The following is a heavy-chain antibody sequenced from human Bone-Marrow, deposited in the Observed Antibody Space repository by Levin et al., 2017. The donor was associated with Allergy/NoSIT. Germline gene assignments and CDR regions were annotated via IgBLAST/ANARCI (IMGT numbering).Heavy chain of an antibody. J-gene: IGHJ6*03. V-gene: IGHV3-74*01. CDR2: IDIDGSST. CDR1: GFTFSSYW. D-gene: IGHD3-9*01. Sequence: GGSLRLSCAASGFTFSSYWMHWVRQAPGKGLVWVSRIDIDGSSTTYADSVKGRFTISRDNAKATLFLQMNSLRAEDTAVYYYARPLRANYDILATSGYYYYMDVWGKGTTVTVSS. CDR3: ARPLRANYDILATSGYYYYMDV.